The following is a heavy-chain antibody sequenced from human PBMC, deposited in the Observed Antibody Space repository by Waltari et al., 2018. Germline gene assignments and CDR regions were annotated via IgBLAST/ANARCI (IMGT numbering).Heavy chain of an antibody. Sequence: QVQLVQSGAEVKKPGASVKVSCTASGYTFTGYYMHWVRQAPGQGLEWMGWINPNSGGTNYAQKFQGRVTMTRDTSISTAYMELSRLRSDDTAVYYCARDFRYCSGGSCYGFDYWGQGTLVTVSS. D-gene: IGHD2-15*01. CDR3: ARDFRYCSGGSCYGFDY. J-gene: IGHJ4*02. V-gene: IGHV1-2*02. CDR2: INPNSGGT. CDR1: GYTFTGYY.